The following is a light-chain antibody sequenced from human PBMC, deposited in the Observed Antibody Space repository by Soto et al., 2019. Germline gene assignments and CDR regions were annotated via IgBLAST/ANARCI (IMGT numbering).Light chain of an antibody. Sequence: EIVLTQSPATLSLSPGDRASLSCRASQSVSNYLAWYQQKPGQAPRLLSYDSSNRAAGIPARFSGSGSGTDFTLTISSLEPEDFAVYYCQQRVFRVTFGGGTKVEIK. V-gene: IGKV3-11*01. CDR3: QQRVFRVT. J-gene: IGKJ4*01. CDR1: QSVSNY. CDR2: DSS.